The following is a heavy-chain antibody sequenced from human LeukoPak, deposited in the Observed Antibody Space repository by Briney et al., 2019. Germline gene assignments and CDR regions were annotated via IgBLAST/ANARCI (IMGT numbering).Heavy chain of an antibody. CDR1: GFTFSSYS. Sequence: GGSLRLSCAASGFTFSSYSMNWVRQAPGKGLEWVSYISSSGSTIYYADSVKGRFTISRDNSKNTLYLQMNSLRAEDTAVYYCARISGYDLGDYWGQGTLVTVSS. CDR2: ISSSGSTI. V-gene: IGHV3-48*01. D-gene: IGHD5-12*01. CDR3: ARISGYDLGDY. J-gene: IGHJ4*02.